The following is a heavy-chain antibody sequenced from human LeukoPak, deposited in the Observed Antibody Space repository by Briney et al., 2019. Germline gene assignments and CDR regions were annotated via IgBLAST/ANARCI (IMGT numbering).Heavy chain of an antibody. J-gene: IGHJ4*02. V-gene: IGHV3-74*01. Sequence: GGSLRLSRAASGFTFRKYWMHWVRQAPGNRLVWVSRINSDGSNTNYAPSVKGRFTVSRDNTKNTLFLQMNNARAEDTAVYYCASTNDYADENYWGQGTLVTVSS. CDR2: INSDGSNT. D-gene: IGHD4-17*01. CDR1: GFTFRKYW. CDR3: ASTNDYADENY.